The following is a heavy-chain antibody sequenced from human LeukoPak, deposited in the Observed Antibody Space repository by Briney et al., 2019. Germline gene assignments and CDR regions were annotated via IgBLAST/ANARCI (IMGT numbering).Heavy chain of an antibody. J-gene: IGHJ4*02. Sequence: SETLALTCTVSGGSVSGYYWGWIRQPPGKGLEWIGYIYYSGNTNYHPSLKSRVTMSVDTSKNQFSLKLSSVTAADTAVYYCARDSPPHYWGQGTLVTVSS. CDR1: GGSVSGYY. CDR2: IYYSGNT. V-gene: IGHV4-59*02. CDR3: ARDSPPHY.